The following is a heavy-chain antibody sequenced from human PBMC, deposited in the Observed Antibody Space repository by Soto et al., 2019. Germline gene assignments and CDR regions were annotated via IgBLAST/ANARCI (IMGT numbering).Heavy chain of an antibody. J-gene: IGHJ4*02. Sequence: GGSLRLSCAASGFTFSSYAMSWVRRAPGKGLEWVSTISGSGANTFYADSVKGRFTISRDNSKNTLYLQMNSLRAEDTAVYYCLKRPLSIITFVYWCQGTLVTVS. CDR3: LKRPLSIITFVY. D-gene: IGHD3-16*01. CDR1: GFTFSSYA. V-gene: IGHV3-23*01. CDR2: ISGSGANT.